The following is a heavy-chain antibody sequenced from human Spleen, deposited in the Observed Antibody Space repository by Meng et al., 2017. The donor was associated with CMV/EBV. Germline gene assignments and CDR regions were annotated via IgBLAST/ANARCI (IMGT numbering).Heavy chain of an antibody. Sequence: GESLKISCAASGFTFSSYSMNWVRQAPGKGLEWVSSISSSSSSINYADSVKGRFTISRDNAKNSVYLQMHSLRAEDTAVYYCARDRCSSTSCYGKLAYYYYGMDVWGQGTTVTVSS. CDR1: GFTFSSYS. J-gene: IGHJ6*02. V-gene: IGHV3-21*01. D-gene: IGHD2-2*01. CDR2: ISSSSSSI. CDR3: ARDRCSSTSCYGKLAYYYYGMDV.